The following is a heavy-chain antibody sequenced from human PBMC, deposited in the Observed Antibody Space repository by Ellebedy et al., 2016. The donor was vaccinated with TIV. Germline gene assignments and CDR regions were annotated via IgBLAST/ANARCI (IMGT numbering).Heavy chain of an antibody. J-gene: IGHJ3*01. CDR1: GFTFTPYS. V-gene: IGHV3-48*04. D-gene: IGHD4-17*01. Sequence: GGSLRLSCTASGFTFTPYSMNWVRQAPGKGLEWISYISGSTITSYYADSVKGRFTISRDNAKNSLYLQVSSLRVEDTAVYYCATDGNYGDHLSPAHAFVFWGQGTTVTVSS. CDR2: ISGSTITS. CDR3: ATDGNYGDHLSPAHAFVF.